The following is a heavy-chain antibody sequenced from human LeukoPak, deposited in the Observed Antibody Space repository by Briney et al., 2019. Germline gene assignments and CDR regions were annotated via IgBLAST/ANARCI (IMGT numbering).Heavy chain of an antibody. CDR2: IYYTGST. V-gene: IGHV4-59*01. CDR3: ATGRAYSSVDY. J-gene: IGHJ4*02. Sequence: SETLSLTCTVSGGSISSYYWSWIRQPPGKGLEWIRCIYYTGSTNYNPSLKSRVTISVGTSKNQFSLKLSSVTAADTAVYYCATGRAYSSVDYWGQGTLVTVSS. D-gene: IGHD6-19*01. CDR1: GGSISSYY.